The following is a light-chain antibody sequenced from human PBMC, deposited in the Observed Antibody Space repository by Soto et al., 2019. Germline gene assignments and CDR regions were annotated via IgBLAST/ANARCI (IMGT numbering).Light chain of an antibody. J-gene: IGKJ4*01. V-gene: IGKV1-39*01. CDR2: DAS. Sequence: DIQMTQSPSSLSASVGDRVTITCRASQSISSYLNWYQQKPGKAPKLLIYDASSLQSGVPSRFSGSGSGKEFTLTISNLQPEDFATYYCQQSYSTPLTFGGGTKVEIK. CDR1: QSISSY. CDR3: QQSYSTPLT.